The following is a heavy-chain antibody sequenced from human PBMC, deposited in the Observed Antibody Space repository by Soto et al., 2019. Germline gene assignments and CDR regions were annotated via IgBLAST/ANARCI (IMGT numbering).Heavy chain of an antibody. V-gene: IGHV1-69*04. CDR2: IIPILGIA. CDR3: ARDRARYCSGGSCYDFDY. Sequence: SVKVSCKASGGTFSSYTISWVRQAPGQGLEWMGRIIPILGIANYAQKFQGRVTITADKSTSTAYMELSSLRSEDTAVYYCARDRARYCSGGSCYDFDYWGQGTLVTVSS. D-gene: IGHD2-15*01. J-gene: IGHJ4*02. CDR1: GGTFSSYT.